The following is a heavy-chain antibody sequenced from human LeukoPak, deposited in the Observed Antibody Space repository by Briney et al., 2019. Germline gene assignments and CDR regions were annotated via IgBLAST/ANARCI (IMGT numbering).Heavy chain of an antibody. V-gene: IGHV1-2*02. Sequence: ASVKVSCKASGYTFTGYYMHWVRQAPGQGLEWMGWLNPNSGGTKYAQKFQGRVTMTRDASSSTAYMELTSLICDDTAVYYCARGSSSSWYKYYFDNWGPGTLVAVSS. D-gene: IGHD6-13*01. CDR3: ARGSSSSWYKYYFDN. CDR2: LNPNSGGT. J-gene: IGHJ4*02. CDR1: GYTFTGYY.